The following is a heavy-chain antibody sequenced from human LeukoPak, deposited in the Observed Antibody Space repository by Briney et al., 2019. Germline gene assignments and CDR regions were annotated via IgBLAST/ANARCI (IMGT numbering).Heavy chain of an antibody. CDR1: GYTFTGYG. Sequence: GASVKVSCKASGYTFTGYGISWVRQAPGQGLEWMGWISAYNGNTNYAQKLQGRVTMTTDTSTSTAYMELRSLRSDDTAVYYCARGYDILTGTGWFDPWGQGTLVTVSS. V-gene: IGHV1-18*01. CDR3: ARGYDILTGTGWFDP. D-gene: IGHD3-9*01. CDR2: ISAYNGNT. J-gene: IGHJ5*02.